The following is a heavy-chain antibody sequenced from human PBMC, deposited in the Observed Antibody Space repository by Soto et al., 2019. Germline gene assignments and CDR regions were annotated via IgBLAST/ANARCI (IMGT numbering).Heavy chain of an antibody. V-gene: IGHV1-24*01. J-gene: IGHJ4*02. CDR1: GYTLTELS. CDR2: FDPEDGET. D-gene: IGHD4-4*01. Sequence: ASVKVSCKVSGYTLTELSMHWVRQAPGKGLEWMGGFDPEDGETIYAQKFQGRVTMTEDTSTDTAYMELSSLRSEDTAVYYCATLGGEDYSNYDFDYWGQGTLVTVSS. CDR3: ATLGGEDYSNYDFDY.